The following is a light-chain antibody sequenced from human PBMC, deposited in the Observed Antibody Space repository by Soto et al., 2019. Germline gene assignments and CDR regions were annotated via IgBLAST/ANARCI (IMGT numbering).Light chain of an antibody. CDR3: QQYSKWPPRYS. CDR2: DAS. V-gene: IGKV3-11*01. CDR1: QSVSSY. J-gene: IGKJ2*03. Sequence: EIVLTQSPVTLSLSPGERATLSCRASQSVSSYLAWYQQKPGQAPRLLIYDASNRATGIPARFSGGGSGTDFTLTIDNLEPEDFAIYFCQQYSKWPPRYSFGQGTKVEIK.